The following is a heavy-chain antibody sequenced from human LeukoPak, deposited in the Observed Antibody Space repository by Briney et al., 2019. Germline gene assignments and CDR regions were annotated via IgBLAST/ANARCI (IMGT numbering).Heavy chain of an antibody. J-gene: IGHJ5*02. CDR2: INPNSGGT. CDR3: ARDLGVRDNWFDP. V-gene: IGHV1-2*02. CDR1: GYTFTGYY. D-gene: IGHD3-16*01. Sequence: ASVKVSCKASGYTFTGYYMHWVRQAPGQGLEWMGWINPNSGGTNYAQKFQGRVTMTRDTSISTAYMELSRLRSDDTAVYYCARDLGVRDNWFDPWGQGTLVTVSS.